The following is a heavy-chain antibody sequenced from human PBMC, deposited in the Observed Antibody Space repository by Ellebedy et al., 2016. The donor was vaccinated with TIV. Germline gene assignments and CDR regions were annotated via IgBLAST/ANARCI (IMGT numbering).Heavy chain of an antibody. CDR1: GGSVSSTRYY. Sequence: MPSETLSLTCSVSGGSVSSTRYYWAWIRQPPGKGLEYIGSVYYSGSPYSNPSFKSRVTLSADTSKHQFSLNLRTVTAADTAVYYCARTDPWQPIDDWGQGILVSVSS. V-gene: IGHV4-39*01. CDR3: ARTDPWQPIDD. D-gene: IGHD2-21*02. J-gene: IGHJ4*02. CDR2: VYYSGSP.